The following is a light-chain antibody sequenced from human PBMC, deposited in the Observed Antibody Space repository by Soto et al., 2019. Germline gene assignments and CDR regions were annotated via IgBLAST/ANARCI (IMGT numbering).Light chain of an antibody. V-gene: IGKV2-30*02. CDR3: MQGTHWPYT. CDR1: QSLVHSSGNTY. CDR2: EVS. Sequence: DVAVTQSPLSLPVTLGQPASISCRSSQSLVHSSGNTYLNWFQQRPGQSPRRLIYEVSNRDSGVPDRSSGSGSGTDFTLKISRVEAEDVGIYFYMQGTHWPYTFGHGTNLEIK. J-gene: IGKJ2*01.